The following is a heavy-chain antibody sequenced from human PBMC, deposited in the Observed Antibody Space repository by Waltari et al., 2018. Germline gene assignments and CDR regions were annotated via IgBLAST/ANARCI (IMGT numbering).Heavy chain of an antibody. J-gene: IGHJ5*02. V-gene: IGHV4-38-2*02. CDR2: IYHSGTT. Sequence: QVQLQQSGPGLVRPSETLSLTCDVSGYSISSGYYWGWIRQSPEKGLEWIGSIYHSGTTYYNPSLKGGVTLSMYTSKNQCSLKLFSVTAADTAVYYCARDGDNGGNSWWFDPWGQGTLVTVSS. CDR1: GYSISSGYY. D-gene: IGHD2-21*02. CDR3: ARDGDNGGNSWWFDP.